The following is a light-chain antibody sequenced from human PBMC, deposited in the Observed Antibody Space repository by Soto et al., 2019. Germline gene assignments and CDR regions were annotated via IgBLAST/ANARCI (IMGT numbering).Light chain of an antibody. CDR2: AAS. CDR3: QQSYSTPLT. V-gene: IGKV1-39*01. Sequence: IQMAHSPSSLSASVAPRTTITCRASQSISSYLNWYQQKPGKAPKLLIYAASSLQSGVPSRFSGSGSGTDFTLTISSLQPEDFATYYCQQSYSTPLTFGGGSMVDIK. J-gene: IGKJ4*01. CDR1: QSISSY.